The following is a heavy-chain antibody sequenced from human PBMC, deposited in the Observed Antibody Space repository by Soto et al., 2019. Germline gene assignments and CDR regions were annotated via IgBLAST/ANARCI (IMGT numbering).Heavy chain of an antibody. V-gene: IGHV3-23*01. D-gene: IGHD6-13*01. CDR3: ETTAGAYYYYGMDV. J-gene: IGHJ6*02. CDR2: ISGSGGST. Sequence: EVQLLESGGGLVHPGGSLRLSCAASGFTFSSYAMSWVRQAPGKGLEWVSAISGSGGSTYYADSVKGRFTISRDNSKNTLYLQMNRLSAEETAVYYCETTAGAYYYYGMDVWGQGTTVTVSS. CDR1: GFTFSSYA.